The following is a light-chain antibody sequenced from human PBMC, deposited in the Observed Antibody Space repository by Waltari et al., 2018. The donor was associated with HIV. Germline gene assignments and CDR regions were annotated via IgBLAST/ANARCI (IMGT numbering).Light chain of an antibody. CDR1: QSVSSSF. V-gene: IGKV3-20*01. CDR3: QQYGTSPKT. J-gene: IGKJ1*01. CDR2: GTS. Sequence: EIVLTQSPGTLSLSPEERATLSCKTSQSVSSSFLAWYQQKPGQAPRLLIYGTSNRATGLPARFSGSGSGTDFNLTINSLEPEDFVVYYCQQYGTSPKTFGQGTKVEIK.